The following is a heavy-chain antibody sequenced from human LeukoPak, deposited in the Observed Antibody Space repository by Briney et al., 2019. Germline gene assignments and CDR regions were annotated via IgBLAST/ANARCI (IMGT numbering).Heavy chain of an antibody. J-gene: IGHJ4*02. D-gene: IGHD6-13*01. Sequence: GGSLRLSCAASGFTFSSYAMSWVRQAPGKGLEWVSAMSGSGGTTYYADSVKGRFAISRDNSKNTLYLQMSSLRTEDTALYYCARVQQLATIYYFDYWGQGSLVTVSS. CDR1: GFTFSSYA. V-gene: IGHV3-23*01. CDR2: MSGSGGTT. CDR3: ARVQQLATIYYFDY.